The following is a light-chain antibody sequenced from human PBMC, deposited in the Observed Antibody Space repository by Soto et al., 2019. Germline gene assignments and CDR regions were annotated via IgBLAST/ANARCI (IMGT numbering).Light chain of an antibody. CDR1: QNITNN. Sequence: DIQMTQSPSSLSASIGDRVTITSQASQNITNNLSWYQQKPGKAPNLLIYHASKLAKGVTSRFSGSGSGTDFSFIITSLQREDLATYYCQQYYGLPPLTFGQGTRLEI. CDR2: HAS. CDR3: QQYYGLPPLT. J-gene: IGKJ5*01. V-gene: IGKV1-33*01.